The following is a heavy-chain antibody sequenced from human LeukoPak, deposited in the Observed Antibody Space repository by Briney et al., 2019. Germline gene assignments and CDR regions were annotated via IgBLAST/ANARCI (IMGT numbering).Heavy chain of an antibody. CDR2: IYTSGST. V-gene: IGHV4-4*07. D-gene: IGHD2-15*01. Sequence: PSETLSLTCTVSGGSISSYYWSWIRQPAGKGLEWIGRIYTSGSTNYNPSLESRVTTSVDTSKNQFSLKLSSVTAADTAVYYCARDCSGGSCFHAFDIWGQGTMVTVSS. CDR3: ARDCSGGSCFHAFDI. CDR1: GGSISSYY. J-gene: IGHJ3*02.